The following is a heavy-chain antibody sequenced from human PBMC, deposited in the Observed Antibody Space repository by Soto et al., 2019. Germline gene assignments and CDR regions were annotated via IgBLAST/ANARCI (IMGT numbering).Heavy chain of an antibody. D-gene: IGHD3-22*01. CDR3: ARDQLYYNDISGRPLNAFDV. CDR1: GFSCSACA. Sequence: GGSLRLSCAVSGFSCSACAMHLVRQAPGKGLESVSYIGNDSSTTYYADSVKGRFTISRDNAKNSLYLQMNSLRAEDTAVYYCARDQLYYNDISGRPLNAFDVWGQGTMVTVSS. CDR2: IGNDSSTT. J-gene: IGHJ3*01. V-gene: IGHV3-48*01.